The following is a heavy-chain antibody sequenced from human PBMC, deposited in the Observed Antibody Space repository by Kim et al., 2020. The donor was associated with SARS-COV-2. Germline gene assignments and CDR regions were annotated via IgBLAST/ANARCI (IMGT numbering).Heavy chain of an antibody. J-gene: IGHJ6*02. CDR1: GYTLTELS. Sequence: ASVKVSCKVSGYTLTELSMHWVRQAPGKGLEWMGGFDPEDGETIYAQKFQGRVTMTEDTSTDTAYMELSSLRSEDTAVYYCATDRPPTSHSGSYPLYGMDVWGQGTTVTVSS. V-gene: IGHV1-24*01. D-gene: IGHD3-10*01. CDR2: FDPEDGET. CDR3: ATDRPPTSHSGSYPLYGMDV.